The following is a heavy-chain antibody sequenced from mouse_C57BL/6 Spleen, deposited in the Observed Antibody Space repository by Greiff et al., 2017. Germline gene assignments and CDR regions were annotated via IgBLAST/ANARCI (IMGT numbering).Heavy chain of an antibody. D-gene: IGHD3-2*02. CDR3: ARVEDSSGYGDDY. V-gene: IGHV1-50*01. CDR2: IGPSGSYT. J-gene: IGHJ2*01. Sequence: QVQLQQPGAELVKPGASVKLSCKASGYTFTSYSMPWVKQRPGQGLEWIGEIGPSGSYTNYNHNVKGKATLTVDTSSSTADMQLSSLTSEDSAVYYCARVEDSSGYGDDYWGKGTTLTVSS. CDR1: GYTFTSYS.